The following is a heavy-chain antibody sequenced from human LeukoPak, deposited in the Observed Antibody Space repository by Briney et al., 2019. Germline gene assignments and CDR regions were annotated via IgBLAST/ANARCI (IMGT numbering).Heavy chain of an antibody. CDR3: ARVLVDTAYDAFDI. J-gene: IGHJ3*02. CDR1: GGSISSSNW. Sequence: PSETLSLTCAVSGGSISSSNWWSWVRPPPGKGLEWIGEIYHSGSTNYNPSLKSRVTISVDKSKNQFSLKLSSVTAADTAVYYCARVLVDTAYDAFDIWGQGTMVTVSS. V-gene: IGHV4-4*02. D-gene: IGHD5-18*01. CDR2: IYHSGST.